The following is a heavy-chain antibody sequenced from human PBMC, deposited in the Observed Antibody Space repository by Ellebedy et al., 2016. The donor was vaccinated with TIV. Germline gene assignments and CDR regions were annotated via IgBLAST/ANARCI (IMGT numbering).Heavy chain of an antibody. CDR1: GFTFSSYA. J-gene: IGHJ3*02. V-gene: IGHV3-23*01. CDR3: ARDSLTTVTTGGGAFDI. Sequence: GGSLRLXXAASGFTFSSYAMSWVRQAPGKGLEWVSAISGSGGSTYYADSVKGRFTISRDNSKNTLYLQMNSLRAEDTALYHCARDSLTTVTTGGGAFDIWGQGTMVTVSS. CDR2: ISGSGGST. D-gene: IGHD4-17*01.